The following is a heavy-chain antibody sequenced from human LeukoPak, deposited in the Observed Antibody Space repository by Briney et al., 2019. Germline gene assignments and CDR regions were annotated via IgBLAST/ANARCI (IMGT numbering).Heavy chain of an antibody. CDR1: GGSISSSSYY. Sequence: PSETLSLTCTVSGGSISSSSYYWGWIRQPPGKGLEWIGSIYYSGSTFYNPSLKSRVSISVDTSKNQLSLKLTSVTAADTAVYYCARLPRRFSRAVAGGDYFDYWGQETPVTVSS. CDR3: ARLPRRFSRAVAGGDYFDY. D-gene: IGHD6-19*01. J-gene: IGHJ4*02. CDR2: IYYSGST. V-gene: IGHV4-39*01.